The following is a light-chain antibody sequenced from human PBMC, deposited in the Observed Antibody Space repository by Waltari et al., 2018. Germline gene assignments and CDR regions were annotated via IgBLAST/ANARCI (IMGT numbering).Light chain of an antibody. Sequence: QLVLTQSPSASASLGASVKLTCTLSSGHSSNIVAWHQQQPEKGPRYLMKVNSDGSHSKGDEIPDRFSGSSSGAERYLTISTVQSEDEADYYCQTGGHGTWVFGGGTKLTAL. J-gene: IGLJ3*02. CDR2: VNSDGSH. CDR1: SGHSSNI. CDR3: QTGGHGTWV. V-gene: IGLV4-69*02.